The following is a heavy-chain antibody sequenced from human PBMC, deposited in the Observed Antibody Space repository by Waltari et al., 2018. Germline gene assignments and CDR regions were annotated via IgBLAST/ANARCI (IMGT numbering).Heavy chain of an antibody. V-gene: IGHV3-7*01. CDR2: IKYDGSAK. J-gene: IGHJ4*02. Sequence: EVQLLESGGGLVQPGGSLRLSCAASGFIFSNYWMSWVRQAPGKGLEWLANIKYDGSAKYYVESVRGRFNISRDNAENSLYLQMSSLRADDTAVYYCATSRAAAGNDWGQGTLVSVSS. D-gene: IGHD6-13*01. CDR1: GFIFSNYW. CDR3: ATSRAAAGND.